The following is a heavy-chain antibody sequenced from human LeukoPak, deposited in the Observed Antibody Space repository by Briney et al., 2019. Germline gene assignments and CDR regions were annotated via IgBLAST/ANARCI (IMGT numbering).Heavy chain of an antibody. CDR1: GFTFSYYA. Sequence: GGSLTLSCAASGFTFSYYAMHWVRQAPGKGLEWVAFISSDGSDKYYADSMKGRFTISRDNSKNTLYLQMTSLRGEDTAMYYCAREGTARDAFDIWGQGTMVTVSS. V-gene: IGHV3-30-3*01. J-gene: IGHJ3*02. CDR2: ISSDGSDK. CDR3: AREGTARDAFDI. D-gene: IGHD2-21*02.